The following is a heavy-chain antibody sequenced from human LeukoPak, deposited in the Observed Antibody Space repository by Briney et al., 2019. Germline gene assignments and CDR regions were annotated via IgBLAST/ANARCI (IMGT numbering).Heavy chain of an antibody. Sequence: LQTLSLTCTVSGGSISSGGYYWSWIRQHPGKGLEWIGYIYNSGSTYYNPSLKSRVTISVDTSKNQFSLKLSSVTAADTAVYYCARVVAGASPLFDYWGQGTLVTVSS. CDR1: GGSISSGGYY. CDR3: ARVVAGASPLFDY. D-gene: IGHD5-12*01. J-gene: IGHJ4*02. CDR2: IYNSGST. V-gene: IGHV4-31*03.